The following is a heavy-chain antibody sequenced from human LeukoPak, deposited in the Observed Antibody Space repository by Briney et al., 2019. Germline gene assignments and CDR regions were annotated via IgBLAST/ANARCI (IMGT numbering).Heavy chain of an antibody. CDR2: IKNKSNVSTT. D-gene: IGHD6-13*01. CDR3: TTKTRITTTGSDY. Sequence: GGSLRLSCAASGFTFSYAWMTWVRQAPGKGLEWVGRIKNKSNVSTTDYAAPVKGRFTISRDDSKDTLYLQMNSLKTEDTAVYYCTTKTRITTTGSDYWGQGTLVTVSS. J-gene: IGHJ4*02. V-gene: IGHV3-15*01. CDR1: GFTFSYAW.